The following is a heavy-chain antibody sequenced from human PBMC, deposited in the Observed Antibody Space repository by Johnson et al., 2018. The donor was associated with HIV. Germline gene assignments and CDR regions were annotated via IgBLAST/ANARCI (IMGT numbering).Heavy chain of an antibody. J-gene: IGHJ3*02. CDR3: VSSGCQRCAFDI. CDR1: GFSFDDYN. D-gene: IGHD6-19*01. V-gene: IGHV3-20*04. Sequence: EMQLVESGGGVVQPGRSLRLSCAASGFSFDDYNMNWVRQAPGKGLEWVCGINPRPDSAACADSVTGRFTVSRDNSKNAVYLQMNSLKAEDTAVYYCVSSGCQRCAFDIWGQGTMVTVSS. CDR2: INPRPDSA.